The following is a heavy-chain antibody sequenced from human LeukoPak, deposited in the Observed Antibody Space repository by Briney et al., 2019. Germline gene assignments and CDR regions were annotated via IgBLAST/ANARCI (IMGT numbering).Heavy chain of an antibody. D-gene: IGHD3-3*01. CDR3: ASLSITIFGVVSPHYGMDV. CDR2: ISSSSSYI. J-gene: IGHJ6*02. V-gene: IGHV3-21*01. CDR1: GFTFSGYS. Sequence: GGSLRLSCAASGFTFSGYSMNWVRQAPGKGLEWVSSISSSSSYIYYADSVKGRFTISRDNAKNSLYLQMYSLRAEDTAVYYCASLSITIFGVVSPHYGMDVWGQGTTVTVSS.